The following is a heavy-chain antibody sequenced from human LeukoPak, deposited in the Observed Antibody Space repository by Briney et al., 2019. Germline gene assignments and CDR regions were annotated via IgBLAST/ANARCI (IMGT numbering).Heavy chain of an antibody. D-gene: IGHD3-10*01. CDR2: IFASGST. CDR1: GGSISIYS. J-gene: IGHJ5*02. Sequence: SETLSLTCTVSGGSISIYSWSWIRQPAGKGLEWIGRIFASGSTKYNPSLKSRVTMSLDTSKNQFSLKLSSVTAADTAVYYCARDSGTTGEVKFDPWGQGTLVTVSS. V-gene: IGHV4-4*07. CDR3: ARDSGTTGEVKFDP.